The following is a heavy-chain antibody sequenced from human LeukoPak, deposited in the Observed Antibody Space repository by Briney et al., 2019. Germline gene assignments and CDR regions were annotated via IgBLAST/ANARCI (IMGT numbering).Heavy chain of an antibody. J-gene: IGHJ6*03. CDR3: ARGLDIVVVPAALPHSYYMDV. Sequence: GASVKVSCKASGGTFSSYAISWVRQAPGQGLEWMGGIIPIFGTANYAQKFQGRVTITADESTSTAYMELSSLRSEDTAVYYCARGLDIVVVPAALPHSYYMDVWGKGTTVTVSS. CDR1: GGTFSSYA. CDR2: IIPIFGTA. V-gene: IGHV1-69*13. D-gene: IGHD2-2*03.